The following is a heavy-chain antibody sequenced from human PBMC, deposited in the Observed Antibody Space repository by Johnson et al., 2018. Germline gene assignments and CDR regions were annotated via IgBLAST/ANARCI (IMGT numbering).Heavy chain of an antibody. V-gene: IGHV3-7*01. D-gene: IGHD1-1*01. CDR3: ADENPATFDY. J-gene: IGHJ4*02. Sequence: VQLVESGGGLVQPGGSLRLSCADSGFTFSSYWMSWVRQVPGKGLEWVANMNLDGSEKFYGDSVKGRFTISRDNAKNSLYLQMNSLGAEDTALYYCADENPATFDYWGQGTLVTGSS. CDR2: MNLDGSEK. CDR1: GFTFSSYW.